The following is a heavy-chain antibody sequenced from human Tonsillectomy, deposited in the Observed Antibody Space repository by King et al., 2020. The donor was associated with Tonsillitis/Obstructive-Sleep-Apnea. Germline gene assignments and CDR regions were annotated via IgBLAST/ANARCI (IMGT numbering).Heavy chain of an antibody. V-gene: IGHV3-48*03. D-gene: IGHD2-2*01. J-gene: IGHJ4*02. CDR3: ARENCSSTSCYSDY. CDR1: GFTFSSYD. Sequence: VQLVESGGGLVQPGGSLRLSCAASGFTFSSYDMNWVRQAPGKGLEWVSYISSSGSTIYYADSVKGRFTISRDNAKNSLYLQMNSLRAEDTAVYYCARENCSSTSCYSDYWGQGTLVTVSS. CDR2: ISSSGSTI.